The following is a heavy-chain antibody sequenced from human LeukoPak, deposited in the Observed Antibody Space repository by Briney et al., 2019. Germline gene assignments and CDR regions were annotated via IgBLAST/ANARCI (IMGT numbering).Heavy chain of an antibody. V-gene: IGHV1-69*05. Sequence: SVKVSCKASGGTFSSYAIGWVRQAPGQGLEWMGGIIPIFGTANYAQKFQGRVTITTDEFTSTAYMELSSLRSEDTAVYYCARSEEDDSSGYYYGGLDYWGQGTLVTVSS. D-gene: IGHD3-22*01. CDR3: ARSEEDDSSGYYYGGLDY. CDR2: IIPIFGTA. J-gene: IGHJ4*02. CDR1: GGTFSSYA.